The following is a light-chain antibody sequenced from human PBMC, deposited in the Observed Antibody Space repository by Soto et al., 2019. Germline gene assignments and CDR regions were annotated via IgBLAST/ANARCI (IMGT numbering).Light chain of an antibody. CDR2: DAS. J-gene: IGKJ1*01. V-gene: IGKV3-11*01. Sequence: EIVLTQSPATLSLSPGERATLSCRASQSVSSYLAWYQQKPGQAPRLLIYDASNWATGVAARFSGSGSGTDFTITISSLAPEDFAVYYCQQRSNWWTFGQGTKVDIK. CDR3: QQRSNWWT. CDR1: QSVSSY.